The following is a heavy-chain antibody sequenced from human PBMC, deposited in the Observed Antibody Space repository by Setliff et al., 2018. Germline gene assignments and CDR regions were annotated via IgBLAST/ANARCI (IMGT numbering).Heavy chain of an antibody. J-gene: IGHJ6*02. Sequence: GGSLRLSCEASGFTFSGYSMNWVRQAPGKGLEWVGLIGSKTYGGVAEYAASVKGRFTVSRDDSENSLYLQMSSLKTEDTAVYYCVRGGSAPSSYQYPLDVWGQGTTVTVSS. CDR2: IGSKTYGGVA. CDR3: VRGGSAPSSYQYPLDV. CDR1: GFTFSGYS. V-gene: IGHV3-72*01. D-gene: IGHD1-26*01.